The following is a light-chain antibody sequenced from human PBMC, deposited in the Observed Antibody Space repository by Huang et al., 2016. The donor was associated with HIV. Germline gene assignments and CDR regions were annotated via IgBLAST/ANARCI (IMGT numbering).Light chain of an antibody. V-gene: IGKV2-28*01. CDR1: QSLLHSNGYNY. Sequence: DIVMTLSPLSLPVTPGEPSSISCRSSQSLLHSNGYNYMDWYLQKPGQSPQLLIYLGSNRASGVPERFSGSGSGTDFTMKISRVEAEDVGVYYCMQALQTPLFTFGPGTKVDIK. CDR3: MQALQTPLFT. J-gene: IGKJ3*01. CDR2: LGS.